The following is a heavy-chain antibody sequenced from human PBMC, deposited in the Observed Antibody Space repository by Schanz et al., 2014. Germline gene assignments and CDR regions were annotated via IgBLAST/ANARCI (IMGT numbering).Heavy chain of an antibody. D-gene: IGHD3-3*01. J-gene: IGHJ4*02. CDR1: EYSFTSYS. CDR3: ARSAGRDFWSGYYTRFDY. V-gene: IGHV1-3*04. Sequence: QVHLVQSGAEVKRPGASVKVSCKASEYSFTSYSMHWVRQAPGQGLEWMGWINTGSGDTKYSQNFQGRVTITRDTSASTAYMELSSLRSDDTAVYYCARSAGRDFWSGYYTRFDYWGQGTLVTVSS. CDR2: INTGSGDT.